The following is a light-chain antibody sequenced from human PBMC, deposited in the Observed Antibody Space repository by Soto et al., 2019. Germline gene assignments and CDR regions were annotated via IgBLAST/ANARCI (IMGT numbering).Light chain of an antibody. Sequence: DVPMTQSPSSLSASVGDRVTITCRASQSISSYLNWYQQKPGKAPKLLIYAASSLQSGVPSRFSGSRSGTDFTLTISSLHPEEVATYYCQQSYSTPRTFGQGTKLEIK. CDR1: QSISSY. V-gene: IGKV1-39*01. J-gene: IGKJ2*01. CDR3: QQSYSTPRT. CDR2: AAS.